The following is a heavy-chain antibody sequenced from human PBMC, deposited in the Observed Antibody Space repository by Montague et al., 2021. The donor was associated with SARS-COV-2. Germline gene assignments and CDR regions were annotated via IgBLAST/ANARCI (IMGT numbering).Heavy chain of an antibody. J-gene: IGHJ6*02. CDR2: IDWDDDK. Sequence: PALVKPTQTLTLTCTFSGFSLSTSGMCVSWIRQPPGKALEWLARIDWDDDKYYSTSLKTRLTISKDTSKNQVVLTMTNMDPVDTATYYCAPTFYDTLTGTLGGMDVWGQGTTVTVSS. D-gene: IGHD3-9*01. V-gene: IGHV2-70*11. CDR1: GFSLSTSGMC. CDR3: APTFYDTLTGTLGGMDV.